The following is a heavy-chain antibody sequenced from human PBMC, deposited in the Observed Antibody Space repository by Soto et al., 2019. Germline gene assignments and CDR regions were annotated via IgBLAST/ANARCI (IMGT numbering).Heavy chain of an antibody. CDR1: GYSFTSYW. CDR3: ARRHRISGYWNYYYYGMDV. V-gene: IGHV5-51*01. CDR2: IYPGDSDT. J-gene: IGHJ6*02. D-gene: IGHD3-22*01. Sequence: PGESQKISCKCSGYSFTSYWIGWVRQMPGKGLEWMGIIYPGDSDTRYSPSFQGQVTISADKSISTAYLQWSSLKASDTAMYYCARRHRISGYWNYYYYGMDVWGQGTTVTVSS.